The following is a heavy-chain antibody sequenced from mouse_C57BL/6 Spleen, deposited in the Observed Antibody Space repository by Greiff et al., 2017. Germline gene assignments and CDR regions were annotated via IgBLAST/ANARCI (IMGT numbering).Heavy chain of an antibody. CDR3: ARDYGSTYYAMDY. V-gene: IGHV5-4*01. CDR1: GFTFSSYA. J-gene: IGHJ4*01. D-gene: IGHD1-1*01. Sequence: EVKLMESGGGLVKPGGSLKLSCAASGFTFSSYAMSWVRQTPEKRLEWVATISDGGSYTYYPDNVKGRFTISRDNAKNTLYLQMSHLKSEDTAMYYCARDYGSTYYAMDYWGQGTSVTVSS. CDR2: ISDGGSYT.